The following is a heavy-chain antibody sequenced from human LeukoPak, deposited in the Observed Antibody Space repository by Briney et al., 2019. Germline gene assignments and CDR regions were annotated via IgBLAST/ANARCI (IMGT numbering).Heavy chain of an antibody. CDR1: GGSISSYY. D-gene: IGHD6-13*01. J-gene: IGHJ6*03. Sequence: SETLSLTCTVSGGSISSYYWSWIRQPPGKGLEWIGEINHSGSTNYNPSLKSRVTISVDTSKNQFSLKLSSVTAADTAVYYCARYSSSWAPRYYYYMDVWGKGTTVTVSS. CDR2: INHSGST. V-gene: IGHV4-34*01. CDR3: ARYSSSWAPRYYYYMDV.